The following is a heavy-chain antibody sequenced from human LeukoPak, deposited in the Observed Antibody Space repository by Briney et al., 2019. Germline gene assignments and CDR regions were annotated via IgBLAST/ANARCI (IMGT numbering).Heavy chain of an antibody. CDR1: GVSISSGGHS. J-gene: IGHJ3*02. CDR2: IYHSGST. V-gene: IGHV4-30-2*01. CDR3: ARPVGGAFDI. Sequence: TTSETLSLTCAVSGVSISSGGHSWSWIRQPPGKGLEWIGYIYHSGSTYYNPSLKSRVTISVDRSKNQFSLKLSSVTAADTAVYYCARPVGGAFDIWGQGTMVTVSS. D-gene: IGHD3-16*01.